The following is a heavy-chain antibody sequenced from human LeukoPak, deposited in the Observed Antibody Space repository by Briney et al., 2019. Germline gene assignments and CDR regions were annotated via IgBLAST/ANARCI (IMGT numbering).Heavy chain of an antibody. Sequence: GGSLRLSCAASGFTFSSYSMNWVRQAPGKGLEWVSSIISSGRYIYYADSVKGRFTISRDNSENSLYLQMNSLRAEDTAVYYCARHDWFDPWGQGTLVTVSS. CDR2: IISSGRYI. CDR3: ARHDWFDP. J-gene: IGHJ5*02. CDR1: GFTFSSYS. D-gene: IGHD3-3*01. V-gene: IGHV3-21*04.